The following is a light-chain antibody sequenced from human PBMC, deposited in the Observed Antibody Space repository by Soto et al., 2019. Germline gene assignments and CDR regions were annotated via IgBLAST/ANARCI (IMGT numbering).Light chain of an antibody. CDR2: DAS. J-gene: IGKJ2*01. CDR1: KSVSSNY. V-gene: IGKV3D-20*01. Sequence: EIVLTQSPATLSLSPGERATLSSGASKSVSSNYLAWYQQKPGLAPRLLIYDASSRATGIPDRFSGSGSGTDFTLTISRLEPEDFAVYYCQQYGSSPYTFGQGTKLEIK. CDR3: QQYGSSPYT.